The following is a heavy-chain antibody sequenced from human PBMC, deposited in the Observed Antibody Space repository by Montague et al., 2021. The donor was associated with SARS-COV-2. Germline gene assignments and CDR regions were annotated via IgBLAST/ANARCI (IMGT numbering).Heavy chain of an antibody. CDR1: GFSLSTSGMC. Sequence: PPLVKPTQTLTLTCTFSGFSLSTSGMCVSWIRQPPGKALEWLALIDCDDDKYYSTSLKTRLTISKDTSKNQVVLTMTNMDPVDTATYYCARTLHDILTGYYSFDYWGQETLVTVSS. D-gene: IGHD3-9*01. V-gene: IGHV2-70*01. J-gene: IGHJ4*02. CDR2: IDCDDDK. CDR3: ARTLHDILTGYYSFDY.